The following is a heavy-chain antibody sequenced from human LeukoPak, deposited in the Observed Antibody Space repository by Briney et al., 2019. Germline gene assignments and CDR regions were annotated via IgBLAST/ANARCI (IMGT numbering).Heavy chain of an antibody. J-gene: IGHJ4*02. V-gene: IGHV3-48*01. CDR2: ISSSSSTI. CDR3: ANQYGSGSYSTGY. D-gene: IGHD3-10*01. CDR1: GFTFSSYS. Sequence: GGSLRLSCAASGFTFSSYSMNWVRQAPGKGLEWVSYISSSSSTIYYADSMKGRFTISRDNSKNTLYLQMNSLRAEDTAVYYCANQYGSGSYSTGYWGQGTLVTVSS.